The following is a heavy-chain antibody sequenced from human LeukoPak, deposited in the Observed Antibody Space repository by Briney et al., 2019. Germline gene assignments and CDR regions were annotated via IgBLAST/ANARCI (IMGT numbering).Heavy chain of an antibody. CDR3: ARHPVVVTAYDAFDI. Sequence: SETLSLTCAVYGGSFSGYYWSWIRQPPGKGLEWIGEVNHSGSTNYNPSLKSRVTISVDTSKNQFSLKLSSVTAADTAVYYCARHPVVVTAYDAFDIWGQGTMVTVSS. D-gene: IGHD2-21*02. CDR2: VNHSGST. V-gene: IGHV4-34*01. CDR1: GGSFSGYY. J-gene: IGHJ3*02.